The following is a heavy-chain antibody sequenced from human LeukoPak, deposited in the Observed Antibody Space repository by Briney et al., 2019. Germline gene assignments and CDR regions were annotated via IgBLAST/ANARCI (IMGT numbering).Heavy chain of an antibody. Sequence: ASVKVSCKTSGYTFTSYGISWVRQAPGQGLEWMGGIIPIFGTANYAQKFQGRVTITTDESTSTAYMELSSLRSEDTAVYYCATGVRGVIPSFDYWGQGTLVTVSS. CDR2: IIPIFGTA. CDR1: GYTFTSYG. V-gene: IGHV1-69*05. D-gene: IGHD3-10*01. CDR3: ATGVRGVIPSFDY. J-gene: IGHJ4*02.